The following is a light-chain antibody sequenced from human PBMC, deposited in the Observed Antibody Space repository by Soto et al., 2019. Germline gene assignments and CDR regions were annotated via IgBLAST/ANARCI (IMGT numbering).Light chain of an antibody. CDR1: QSVSSN. CDR2: GAS. V-gene: IGKV3D-15*01. J-gene: IGKJ2*01. Sequence: EIVMTQSPATLSVSPGERATLSCMASQSVSSNLAWYQQKPGQAPRLLIYGASTRATGIPARFSGSGSGTEFTLTISSLQSEDFAVYYCQQYNGAFGQGTKLEIK. CDR3: QQYNGA.